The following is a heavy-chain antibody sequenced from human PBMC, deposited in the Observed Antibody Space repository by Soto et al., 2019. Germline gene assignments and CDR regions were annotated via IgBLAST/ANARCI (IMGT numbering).Heavy chain of an antibody. Sequence: SETLSLTCAVYGGSFSGDYWRWIRQPPGKGLEWIGEINHSGSTNYNPSLKSRVTISVDTSKNQFSLKLSSVTAADTAVYYCAREVIGRSSWYVGYYYGMDVWGQGTTVT. D-gene: IGHD6-13*01. CDR3: AREVIGRSSWYVGYYYGMDV. J-gene: IGHJ6*02. CDR2: INHSGST. CDR1: GGSFSGDY. V-gene: IGHV4-34*01.